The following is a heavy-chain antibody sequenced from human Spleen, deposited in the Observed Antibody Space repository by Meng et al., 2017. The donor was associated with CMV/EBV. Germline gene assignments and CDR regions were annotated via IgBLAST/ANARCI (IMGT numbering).Heavy chain of an antibody. CDR3: ARTYSSSWYFDY. V-gene: IGHV3-20*04. Sequence: SCAASGFTFDDYGMSWVRQAPGKGLEWVSGINWNGGSTGYADSVKGRFTISRDNAKNSLYLQMNSLRAEDTALYYCARTYSSSWYFDYWGQGTLVTVSS. J-gene: IGHJ4*02. CDR2: INWNGGST. D-gene: IGHD6-13*01. CDR1: GFTFDDYG.